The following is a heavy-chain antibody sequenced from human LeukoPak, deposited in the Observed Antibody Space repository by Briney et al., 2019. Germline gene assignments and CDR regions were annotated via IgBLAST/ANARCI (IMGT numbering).Heavy chain of an antibody. CDR1: GYTFTSYD. Sequence: ASVKVSCKASGYTFTSYDINWVRQATGQGLEWMGWMNPNSGNTGYAQKFQGRVTMTGNTSISTAYMELSSLRSEDTAVYYCAREPLPRYRGSTIRYRSQDNWLPPWAQEPLLPVPS. V-gene: IGHV1-8*01. CDR2: MNPNSGNT. J-gene: IGHJ5*02. D-gene: IGHD2-2*01. CDR3: AREPLPRYRGSTIRYRSQDNWLPP.